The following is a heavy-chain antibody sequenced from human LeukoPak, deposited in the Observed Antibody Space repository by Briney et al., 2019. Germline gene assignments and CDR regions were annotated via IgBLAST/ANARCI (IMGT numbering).Heavy chain of an antibody. J-gene: IGHJ4*02. V-gene: IGHV4-39*07. Sequence: SEALSLTCSVSDGSINTISDYWGWVRQPPGKGLEWIGSVYYTGSTYYNAPFKSRVTISIDTSKNQFSLSLSAVTAADTAMYYCARGSGWRYFDYWGQGTLVTVSS. CDR2: VYYTGST. CDR1: DGSINTISDY. D-gene: IGHD6-19*01. CDR3: ARGSGWRYFDY.